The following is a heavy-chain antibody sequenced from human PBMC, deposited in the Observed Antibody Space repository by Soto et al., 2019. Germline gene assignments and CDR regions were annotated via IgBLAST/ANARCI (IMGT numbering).Heavy chain of an antibody. CDR2: ISSSSSYI. D-gene: IGHD2-2*01. V-gene: IGHV3-21*01. CDR1: GFTFSSYS. CDR3: ARVMVVPAARGYYYYMDV. J-gene: IGHJ6*03. Sequence: GGSLRLSCAASGFTFSSYSMNWVRQAPGKGLEWVSSISSSSSYIYYADSVKGRFTISRDNAKNSLYLQMNSLRAEDTAVYYCARVMVVPAARGYYYYMDVWGKGTTVTVSS.